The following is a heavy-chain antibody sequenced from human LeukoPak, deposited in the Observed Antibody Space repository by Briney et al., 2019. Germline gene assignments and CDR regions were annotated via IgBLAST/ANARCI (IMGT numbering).Heavy chain of an antibody. CDR3: ARAQPQQVYDYVWGSYRSHLHAHFDY. D-gene: IGHD3-16*02. J-gene: IGHJ4*02. CDR1: EFPFSSFG. Sequence: PGGSLRLSCAASEFPFSSFGMHWVRQAPGKGLDWVTVIWFDGSDKYNADSVKGRFTISRDNAKNSLYLQMNSLRPEDTAVYYCARAQPQQVYDYVWGSYRSHLHAHFDYWGQGTLVTVSS. CDR2: IWFDGSDK. V-gene: IGHV3-33*01.